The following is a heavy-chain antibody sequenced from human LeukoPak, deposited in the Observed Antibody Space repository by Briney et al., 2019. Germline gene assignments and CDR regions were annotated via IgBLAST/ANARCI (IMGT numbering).Heavy chain of an antibody. Sequence: GGSLRLSCAATGFTFDDYAMHWVRQAPGKGLEWVSLISWDGGSTYYADSVKGRFTISRDNSKNSLYLQMNSLGAEDTALYYCAKDLQVGAIDYYYGMDVWGQGTTVTVSS. D-gene: IGHD1-26*01. CDR1: GFTFDDYA. V-gene: IGHV3-43D*03. CDR2: ISWDGGST. J-gene: IGHJ6*02. CDR3: AKDLQVGAIDYYYGMDV.